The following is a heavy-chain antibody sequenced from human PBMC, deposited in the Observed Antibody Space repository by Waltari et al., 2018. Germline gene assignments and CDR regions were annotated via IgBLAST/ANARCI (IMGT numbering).Heavy chain of an antibody. V-gene: IGHV1-69*12. CDR1: GGTFGSYG. CDR3: ARESSLSETYYYKLDV. J-gene: IGHJ6*03. CDR2: FVPMFGTA. D-gene: IGHD6-19*01. Sequence: QVQLVQSGAEVKKPGSSVKVSCTLSGGTFGSYGITWVRQAPEQGLGWMGGFVPMFGTANYAQKFQGRVTMTADDSTTTAYMQLSSLRSEDTAIYYCARESSLSETYYYKLDVWGKGTTVTISS.